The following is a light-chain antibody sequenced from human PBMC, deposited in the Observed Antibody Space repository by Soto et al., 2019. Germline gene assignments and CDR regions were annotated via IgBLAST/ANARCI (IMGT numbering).Light chain of an antibody. CDR1: SSNIGSNY. CDR2: RNN. CDR3: AAWDDSLSGVV. J-gene: IGLJ2*01. Sequence: QPVLTQPPSASGTPGQRVTISCSGSSSNIGSNYVYWYQQLPGTAPKLLIYRNNQRPSGVPDRFSGSKSGTSASLAISGLRSEDEADYDCAAWDDSLSGVVFGGGTKVTVL. V-gene: IGLV1-47*01.